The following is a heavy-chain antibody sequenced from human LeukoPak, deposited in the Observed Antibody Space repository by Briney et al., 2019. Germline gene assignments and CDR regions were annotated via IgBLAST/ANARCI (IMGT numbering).Heavy chain of an antibody. D-gene: IGHD3-22*01. CDR2: IYYSGST. J-gene: IGHJ4*02. Sequence: SETLSLTCTVSGGSISSYYWSWIRQPPGKGLEWIGHIYYSGSTNYNPSLKSRVTISVDTSKNQFSLKLSSVTAADTAVYYCARGVVIEYYDSSGYYYYFDYWGQGTLVTVSS. CDR1: GGSISSYY. CDR3: ARGVVIEYYDSSGYYYYFDY. V-gene: IGHV4-59*01.